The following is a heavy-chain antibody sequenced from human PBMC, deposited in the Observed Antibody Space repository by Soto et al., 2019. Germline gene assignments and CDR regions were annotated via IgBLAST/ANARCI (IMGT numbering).Heavy chain of an antibody. CDR3: AKDPETA. V-gene: IGHV3-23*01. Sequence: EVQLLESGGGLVQPGGSLRLSCAASGFTFSSYAMSWVRQAPGKGLEWVSVISGSGDSTDYAESVKGRFTVSRDNSKNALFLQMNSLKAEDTAVYYCAKDPETAWGQGTLVTVSS. CDR2: ISGSGDST. CDR1: GFTFSSYA. J-gene: IGHJ5*02.